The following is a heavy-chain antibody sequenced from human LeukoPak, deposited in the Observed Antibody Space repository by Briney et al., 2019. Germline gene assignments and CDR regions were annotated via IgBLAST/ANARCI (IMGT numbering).Heavy chain of an antibody. Sequence: PSETLSLTCTVSGGSISSFYWNWIRQPPGKGLEWIGNIYNSGSTNYNPSLKSRVTISVDTSKNQYSLKLSSVTAADTAVYFCARGGILRGTYNWFDPWGQGTLVTVSS. CDR1: GGSISSFY. D-gene: IGHD3-10*01. CDR2: IYNSGST. V-gene: IGHV4-59*01. CDR3: ARGGILRGTYNWFDP. J-gene: IGHJ5*02.